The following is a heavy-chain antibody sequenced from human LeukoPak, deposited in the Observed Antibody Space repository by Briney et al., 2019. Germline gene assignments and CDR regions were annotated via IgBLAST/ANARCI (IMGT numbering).Heavy chain of an antibody. CDR2: LSGSGGST. CDR1: GFTFSSYA. V-gene: IGHV3-23*01. Sequence: GGSLRLSCAGSGFTFSSYAMSWVRQAPGKGLEWFPGLSGSGGSTYYADSVKGRFTISRDNSKNTLYLEMNSLRADDTAVYYCARARGYCSGSTCYLEYWGQGMLVTVSS. J-gene: IGHJ4*02. D-gene: IGHD2-15*01. CDR3: ARARGYCSGSTCYLEY.